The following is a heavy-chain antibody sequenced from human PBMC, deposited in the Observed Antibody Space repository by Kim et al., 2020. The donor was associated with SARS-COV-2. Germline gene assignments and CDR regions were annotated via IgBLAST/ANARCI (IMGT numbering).Heavy chain of an antibody. CDR2: GST. CDR3: AGGYNWKDY. J-gene: IGHJ4*02. V-gene: IGHV4-31*02. D-gene: IGHD1-20*01. Sequence: GSTYYNPSLKSRVTISVDTSKNQFSLKLSSVAAADTAVYYCAGGYNWKDYWGQGTRVTVS.